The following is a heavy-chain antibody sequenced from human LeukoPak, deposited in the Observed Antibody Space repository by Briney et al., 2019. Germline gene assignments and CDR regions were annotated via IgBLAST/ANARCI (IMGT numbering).Heavy chain of an antibody. J-gene: IGHJ4*02. CDR2: ISHDGSTK. D-gene: IGHD4-17*01. V-gene: IGHV3-30-3*01. CDR3: ARVVGYGDYPFDY. Sequence: GGSLRLSCAASGFTFSSYAMHWVRQAPGKGLEWVAVISHDGSTKYYADSVKGRFTISRDNSKNTLYLQMNRLRAEDTAVYYCARVVGYGDYPFDYWGQGTLVTVSS. CDR1: GFTFSSYA.